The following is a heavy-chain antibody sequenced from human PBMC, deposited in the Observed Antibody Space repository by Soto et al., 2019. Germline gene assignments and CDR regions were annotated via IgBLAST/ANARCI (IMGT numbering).Heavy chain of an antibody. D-gene: IGHD1-26*01. V-gene: IGHV3-23*01. Sequence: GGSLRLSCAASGFRFSDYAMNWVRQAPGKGPEWVSSISGSGGSTYYADSVEGRFTISRDNSKNTLYLQMDSLRAEDTAVYYCAKDSIIIVGAPIDSWGQGTLVTVSS. CDR2: ISGSGGST. CDR1: GFRFSDYA. J-gene: IGHJ4*02. CDR3: AKDSIIIVGAPIDS.